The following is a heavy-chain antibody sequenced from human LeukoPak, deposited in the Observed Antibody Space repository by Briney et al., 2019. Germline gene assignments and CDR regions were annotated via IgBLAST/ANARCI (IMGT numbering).Heavy chain of an antibody. CDR2: IYYSGST. D-gene: IGHD6-25*01. J-gene: IGHJ4*01. Sequence: ETLSLTCTVSGGSISSSSYYWGWIRQPPGQGLEWIGSIYYSGSTYYNPSLKSRVTISIDTSKNQVSLKMSSVTAADTAVYYCAKSGGYGLIDYWGQGTLVTVSS. CDR3: AKSGGYGLIDY. V-gene: IGHV4-39*01. CDR1: GGSISSSSYY.